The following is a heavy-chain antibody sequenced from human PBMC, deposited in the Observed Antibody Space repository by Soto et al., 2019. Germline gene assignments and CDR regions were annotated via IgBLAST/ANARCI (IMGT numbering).Heavy chain of an antibody. D-gene: IGHD7-27*01. CDR2: ISYDGSLQ. CDR3: VSDWGNGPASFPYS. Sequence: QAQLVESGGGVVQPGRSLRLSCAASGFAFSSYGMHWVRQAPGTGLEWVAVISYDGSLQHYADSVKGRFTISRDNSKNMVLLQMSRLRAEDTVVYTCVSDWGNGPASFPYSWGQGTLASVSS. V-gene: IGHV3-30*03. CDR1: GFAFSSYG. J-gene: IGHJ4*02.